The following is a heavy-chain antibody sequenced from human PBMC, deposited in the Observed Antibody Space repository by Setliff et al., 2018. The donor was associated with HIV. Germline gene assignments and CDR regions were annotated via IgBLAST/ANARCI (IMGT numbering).Heavy chain of an antibody. Sequence: SETLSLTCTVSGGSISTYYWSWIRQSPGKGLEWIGYIFNRGRTNYNASLKSRVTISVDTSKTQFSLKLTSVTAADTAVYYCARHFPYYYDSSGFYSGWFDPWGQGTLVTSPQ. CDR1: GGSISTYY. D-gene: IGHD3-22*01. CDR2: IFNRGRT. CDR3: ARHFPYYYDSSGFYSGWFDP. J-gene: IGHJ5*02. V-gene: IGHV4-59*08.